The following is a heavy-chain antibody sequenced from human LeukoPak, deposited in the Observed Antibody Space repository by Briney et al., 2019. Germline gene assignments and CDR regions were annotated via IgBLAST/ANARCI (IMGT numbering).Heavy chain of an antibody. CDR1: GFTFSSYS. CDR3: ASSVNGYYYDSSGYPGYFQH. Sequence: GGSLRLSCAASGFTFSSYSMNWVRQAPGKGLEWVSYISSSSSTIYYADSVKGRFTISRDNAKNSLYLQMNSLRAEDTAVYYCASSVNGYYYDSSGYPGYFQHWGQGTLVTVYS. CDR2: ISSSSSTI. D-gene: IGHD3-22*01. J-gene: IGHJ1*01. V-gene: IGHV3-48*04.